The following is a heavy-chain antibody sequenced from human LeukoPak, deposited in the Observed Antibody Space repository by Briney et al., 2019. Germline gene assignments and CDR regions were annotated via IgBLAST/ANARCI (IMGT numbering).Heavy chain of an antibody. CDR3: AKDTGPFHSSGWYDY. D-gene: IGHD6-19*01. V-gene: IGHV3-23*01. CDR1: GFTFSSYA. CDR2: ISGSGGST. Sequence: PGGSLRLSCAASGFTFSSYAMSWVRQAPGKGLEWVSAISGSGGSTYYADSVKGRFTISRDNSKNTLYLQMNSLRAEDTAVYYCAKDTGPFHSSGWYDYWGQGTLVTVSS. J-gene: IGHJ4*02.